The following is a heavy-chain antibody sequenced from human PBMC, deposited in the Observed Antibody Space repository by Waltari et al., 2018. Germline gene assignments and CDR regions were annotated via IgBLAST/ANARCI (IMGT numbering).Heavy chain of an antibody. CDR3: AREVVGSHFDA. J-gene: IGHJ4*02. D-gene: IGHD2-15*01. Sequence: QLQLQESGPGLVKPSETLSLPCTVSGGSISSSIYYWGWIRQPPGKGLEWIGSIYYSGSTYYNPSLKSRVTISVDTSKNQFSLKLSSVTAADTAVFYCAREVVGSHFDAWGQGTLVTVSS. CDR2: IYYSGST. V-gene: IGHV4-39*07. CDR1: GGSISSSIYY.